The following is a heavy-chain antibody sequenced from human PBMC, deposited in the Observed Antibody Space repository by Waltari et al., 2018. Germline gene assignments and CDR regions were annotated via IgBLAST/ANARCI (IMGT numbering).Heavy chain of an antibody. CDR2: IWDDGNNK. D-gene: IGHD2-21*01. J-gene: IGHJ4*02. V-gene: IGHV3-33*01. CDR3: ARETSHYYYFDY. Sequence: QVQLVESGGGVVQPGRSLRLSCAASGFTFSSYGLHWVRQAPGKGREVLAVIWDDGNNKYYADSVKGRFTISRDNSKNTLYLQMNSLRAEDTAVYYCARETSHYYYFDYWGQGTLVTVSS. CDR1: GFTFSSYG.